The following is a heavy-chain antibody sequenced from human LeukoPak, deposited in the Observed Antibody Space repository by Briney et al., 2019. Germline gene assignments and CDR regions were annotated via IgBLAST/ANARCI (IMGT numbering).Heavy chain of an antibody. CDR2: ISYDGSNK. CDR3: AKDVRYNYGRSLDS. J-gene: IGHJ4*02. CDR1: GFTFSSYA. V-gene: IGHV3-30*04. D-gene: IGHD5-18*01. Sequence: PGGSLRLSCAASGFTFSSYAMHWVRQAPGKGLEWVAVISYDGSNKYYADSVKGRFTISRDNSKNTLYLQMNSLRAEDTAVYYCAKDVRYNYGRSLDSWGQGTLVTVSS.